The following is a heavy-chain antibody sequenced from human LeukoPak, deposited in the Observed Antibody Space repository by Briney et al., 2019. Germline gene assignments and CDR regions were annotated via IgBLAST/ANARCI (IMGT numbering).Heavy chain of an antibody. CDR3: ARTVDTAYYYYMDV. CDR1: GYTLTELS. CDR2: FDPEDGET. J-gene: IGHJ6*03. V-gene: IGHV1-24*01. Sequence: GASVKVSCKVSGYTLTELSMHWVRQAPGKGLEWMGGFDPEDGETIYAQKFQGRVTMTEDTSTDTAYMELSSLRSDDTAVYYCARTVDTAYYYYMDVWGKGTTVTISS. D-gene: IGHD5-18*01.